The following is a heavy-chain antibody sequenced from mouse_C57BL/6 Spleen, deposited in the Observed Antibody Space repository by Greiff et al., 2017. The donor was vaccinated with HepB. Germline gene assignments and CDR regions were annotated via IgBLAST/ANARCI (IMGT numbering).Heavy chain of an antibody. Sequence: QVQLKESGAELVRPGASVKLSCKASGYTFTDYYINWVKQRPGQGLEWIARIYPGSGNTYYNEKFKGKATLTAEKSSSTAYMQLSSLTSEDSAVYCCARFPYYCGRSPYAMDYWGQGTSVTVSS. CDR3: ARFPYYCGRSPYAMDY. CDR1: GYTFTDYY. J-gene: IGHJ4*01. V-gene: IGHV1-76*01. D-gene: IGHD1-1*01. CDR2: IYPGSGNT.